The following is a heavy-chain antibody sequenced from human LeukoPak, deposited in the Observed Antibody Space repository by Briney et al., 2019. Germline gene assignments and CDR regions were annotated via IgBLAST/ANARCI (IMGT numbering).Heavy chain of an antibody. CDR3: ASGGLFSSSLTGYFDY. J-gene: IGHJ4*02. Sequence: ASVNVSFKASGGTFSIYAISWVRQAPGQGLEWMGGIIPIFGTANYAQKFQGRVTITADESTSTAYMELSSLRSEDTAVYYCASGGLFSSSLTGYFDYWGQGTLVTVSS. CDR1: GGTFSIYA. CDR2: IIPIFGTA. V-gene: IGHV1-69*13. D-gene: IGHD6-6*01.